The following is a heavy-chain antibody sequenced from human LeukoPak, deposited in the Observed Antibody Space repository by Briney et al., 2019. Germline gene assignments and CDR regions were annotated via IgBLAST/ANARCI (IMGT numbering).Heavy chain of an antibody. V-gene: IGHV1-69*13. CDR1: GGTFSSYA. CDR2: ITPIFGTA. Sequence: ASVKVSCKASGGTFSSYAISWVRQAPGHGLEWMGGITPIFGTANYAQKFQGRVTITADESTSTAYMELSSLRSEDTAVYYCARVLSPAAAWYYFDYWGQGTLVTVSS. CDR3: ARVLSPAAAWYYFDY. D-gene: IGHD2-2*01. J-gene: IGHJ4*02.